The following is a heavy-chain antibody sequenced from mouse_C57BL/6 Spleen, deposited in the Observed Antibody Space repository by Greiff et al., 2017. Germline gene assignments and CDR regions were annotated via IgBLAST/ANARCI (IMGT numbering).Heavy chain of an antibody. D-gene: IGHD1-1*01. CDR2: IDPEDGET. J-gene: IGHJ2*01. V-gene: IGHV14-2*01. CDR3: ARLYYYGSSPHFDY. Sequence: VQLQQSGAELVKQGASVTLSCTASGFNIKDYYMHWVKQRTEQGLEWIGRIDPEDGETTYAPKFQGKATITADTSSNTAYLQLSSLTSEDTAVYYCARLYYYGSSPHFDYWGQGTTLTVSS. CDR1: GFNIKDYY.